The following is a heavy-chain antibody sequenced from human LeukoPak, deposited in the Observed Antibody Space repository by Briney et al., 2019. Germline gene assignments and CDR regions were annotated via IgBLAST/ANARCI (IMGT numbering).Heavy chain of an antibody. J-gene: IGHJ4*02. Sequence: GESLQISFQGSGYSFTNFWIGWVRQMPGKGLEWMGIIHPDNSETRYSPSFQGQVTVSVDKSISTAYLHWSSLKASDTAMYYCARRTNWHFDYWGQGTLVTVSS. CDR2: IHPDNSET. V-gene: IGHV5-51*01. D-gene: IGHD7-27*01. CDR1: GYSFTNFW. CDR3: ARRTNWHFDY.